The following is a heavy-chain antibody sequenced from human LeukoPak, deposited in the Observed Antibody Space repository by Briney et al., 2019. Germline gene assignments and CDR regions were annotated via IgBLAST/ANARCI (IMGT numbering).Heavy chain of an antibody. V-gene: IGHV3-66*01. J-gene: IGHJ4*02. CDR2: IYSGGST. CDR1: GFTVSSNY. Sequence: GGSLRLSYAASGFTVSSNYMSWVRQAPGKGLEWVSVIYSGGSTYYADSVKGRFTISRDNSKNTLYLQMNSLRAEDTAVYYCARVGRDGYIGRVDFDYWGQGTLVTVSS. D-gene: IGHD5-12*01. CDR3: ARVGRDGYIGRVDFDY.